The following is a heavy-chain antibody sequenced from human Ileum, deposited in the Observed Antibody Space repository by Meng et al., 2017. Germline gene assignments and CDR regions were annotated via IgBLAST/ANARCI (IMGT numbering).Heavy chain of an antibody. CDR3: AREWIVVVVAATPPLDY. CDR2: INPNSGGT. D-gene: IGHD2-15*01. J-gene: IGHJ4*02. Sequence: QVQVVQSGAEVKKPGASVKVPCKSSGYTFTGYYMHWVRQAPGQGLEWMGRINPNSGGTNYAQKFQGRVTMTRDTSISTAYMELSRLRSDDTAVYYCAREWIVVVVAATPPLDYWGQGTLVTVSS. CDR1: GYTFTGYY. V-gene: IGHV1-2*06.